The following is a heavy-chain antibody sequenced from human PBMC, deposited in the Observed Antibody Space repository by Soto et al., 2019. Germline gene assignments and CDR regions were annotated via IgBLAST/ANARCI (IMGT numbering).Heavy chain of an antibody. CDR2: ISGSGSTT. D-gene: IGHD2-2*01. J-gene: IGHJ6*02. CDR1: GFTFSSYA. Sequence: PGGSLRLSCAASGFTFSSYAMSWVRQAPGKGLEWVSTISGSGSTTYDADSVKGRFTISRDNSKNTLYLQMNSLRADDTAVYYCAKGSSYGMDVWGQGTTVTVSS. CDR3: AKGSSYGMDV. V-gene: IGHV3-23*01.